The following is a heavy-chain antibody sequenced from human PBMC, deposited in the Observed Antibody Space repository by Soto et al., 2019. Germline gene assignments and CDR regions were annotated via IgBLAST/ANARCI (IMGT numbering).Heavy chain of an antibody. CDR1: GFTFSSYW. D-gene: IGHD3-16*01. V-gene: IGHV3-7*03. CDR3: ARHTWGESPFDY. Sequence: EVQLVESGGGLVQPGGSLRLSCAASGFTFSSYWMSWVRQAPGKGLEWVANIKQDGSERYYVDTVKGRFTISRDNAKNSLYRQMNSLRAEDTAVYYCARHTWGESPFDYWGQGTLVTVSS. CDR2: IKQDGSER. J-gene: IGHJ4*02.